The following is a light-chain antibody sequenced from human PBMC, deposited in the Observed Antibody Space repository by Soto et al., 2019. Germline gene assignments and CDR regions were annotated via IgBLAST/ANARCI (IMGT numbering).Light chain of an antibody. V-gene: IGKV1-5*03. CDR1: QSISSW. Sequence: DIQMTQSPSTLSASVGDRVTITCRASQSISSWLAWYQQKPGKAPKLLIYKASSLESGVPSRFSDSGSGTEFTLTISRLQPDDFATYYCQQYNSYSRTFGQGTKVEIK. CDR2: KAS. CDR3: QQYNSYSRT. J-gene: IGKJ1*01.